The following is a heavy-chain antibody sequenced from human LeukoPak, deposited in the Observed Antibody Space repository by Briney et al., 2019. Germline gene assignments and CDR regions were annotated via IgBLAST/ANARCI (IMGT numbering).Heavy chain of an antibody. CDR3: ARGGRGYCTSISCYSLDY. J-gene: IGHJ4*02. CDR1: GYNFTNYW. D-gene: IGHD2-2*01. V-gene: IGHV5-51*01. CDR2: IYPGDSDS. Sequence: GESLKISCKGSGYNFTNYWIGWVRHLPGKGLEWMGIIYPGDSDSRYSPSFQGQVIISADKSTSTAYVQWSSLKASDTAMYYCARGGRGYCTSISCYSLDYWGQGTLVTVSS.